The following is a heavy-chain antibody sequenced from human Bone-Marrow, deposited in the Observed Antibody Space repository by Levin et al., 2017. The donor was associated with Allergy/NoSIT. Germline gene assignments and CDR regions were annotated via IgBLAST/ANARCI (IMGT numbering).Heavy chain of an antibody. CDR1: GFTFSDAW. J-gene: IGHJ4*02. D-gene: IGHD2-15*01. V-gene: IGHV3-15*01. Sequence: GESLKISCAAPGFTFSDAWMSWVRQAPGKGLEWIGQIKSKAHGGPTDYIAPVKGRFIISRDDSKNILSLQMSSLKTEDTAVYYCTTGVVGAPHDGYWGQGALVTVSS. CDR3: TTGVVGAPHDGY. CDR2: IKSKAHGGPT.